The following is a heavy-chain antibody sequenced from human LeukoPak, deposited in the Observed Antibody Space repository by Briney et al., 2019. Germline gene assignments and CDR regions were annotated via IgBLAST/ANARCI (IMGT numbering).Heavy chain of an antibody. Sequence: PSETLSLTCTVSGGSISSYYWSWIRQPAGKGLEWIGRIYSGGSTNYNPSLKGRVTMSVDSSNNQFSLKLSSVTAADTAVFYCARENTGSYREFDYWGQGTLVTVSS. CDR1: GGSISSYY. CDR2: IYSGGST. J-gene: IGHJ4*02. V-gene: IGHV4-4*07. D-gene: IGHD1-26*01. CDR3: ARENTGSYREFDY.